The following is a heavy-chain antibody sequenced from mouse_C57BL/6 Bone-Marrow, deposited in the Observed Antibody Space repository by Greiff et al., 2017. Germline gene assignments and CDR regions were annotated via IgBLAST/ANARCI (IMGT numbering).Heavy chain of an antibody. V-gene: IGHV1-64*01. CDR1: GYTFTSYW. CDR3: ARQRWLLLYYFDY. D-gene: IGHD2-3*01. J-gene: IGHJ2*01. CDR2: IHPNSGST. Sequence: QVQLKQPGAELVKPGASVKLSCKASGYTFTSYWMHWVKQRPGQGLEWIGMIHPNSGSTNYNEKFKSKATLTVDKSSSTAYMQLSSLTSEDSAVYYCARQRWLLLYYFDYWGQGTTLTVSS.